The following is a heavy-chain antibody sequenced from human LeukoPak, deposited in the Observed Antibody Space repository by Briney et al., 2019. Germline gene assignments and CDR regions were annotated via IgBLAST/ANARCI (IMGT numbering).Heavy chain of an antibody. CDR1: GFTFSSYA. V-gene: IGHV3-23*01. Sequence: PGGSLRLSCAASGFTFSSYAMSWVRQAPGKGLEWVSAISGSGGSTYYADSVKGRFTISRDNSKNTLYLQMNSLRAEDTAVYYCARGDGYNYHFDYWGQGTLVTVSS. CDR2: ISGSGGST. D-gene: IGHD5-24*01. J-gene: IGHJ4*02. CDR3: ARGDGYNYHFDY.